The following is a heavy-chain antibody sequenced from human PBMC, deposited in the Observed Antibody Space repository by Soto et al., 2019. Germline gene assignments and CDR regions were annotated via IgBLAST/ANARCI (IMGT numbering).Heavy chain of an antibody. Sequence: PSETLSLTCTVSGVSITSYFWSWIRQPPGKGLEWIGYVYYSGTTNYNPFLKSRVTLSLDKSKNQFSLKMNSVTAADTAVYYCARYYDSSGYYYFGNYWGQGTLVTVSS. D-gene: IGHD3-22*01. CDR3: ARYYDSSGYYYFGNY. J-gene: IGHJ4*02. CDR1: GVSITSYF. V-gene: IGHV4-59*01. CDR2: VYYSGTT.